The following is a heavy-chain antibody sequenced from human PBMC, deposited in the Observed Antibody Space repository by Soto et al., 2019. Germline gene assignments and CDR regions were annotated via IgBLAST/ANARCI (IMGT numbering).Heavy chain of an antibody. CDR1: GFTFSSYG. V-gene: IGHV3-33*01. CDR2: IWYDGSNK. Sequence: GGFLRLSCAASGFTFSSYGMHWVRQAPGKGLEWVAVIWYDGSNKYYADSVKGRFTISRDNSKNTLYLQMNSLRAEDTAVYYCARDRGNYRANYYYMDVWGKGTTVTVSS. CDR3: ARDRGNYRANYYYMDV. D-gene: IGHD1-7*01. J-gene: IGHJ6*03.